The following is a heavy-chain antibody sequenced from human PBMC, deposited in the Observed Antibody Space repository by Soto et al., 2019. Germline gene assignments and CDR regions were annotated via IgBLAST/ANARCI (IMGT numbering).Heavy chain of an antibody. CDR3: ARVNNYYGSGSYYFYY. CDR2: IYYSGST. Sequence: SETLFLTCTVSGGSISSYYWSWIRQPPGKGLEWIGYIYYSGSTNYNPSLKSRVTISVDTSKNQFSLKLSSVTAADTAVYYCARVNNYYGSGSYYFYYWGQGTLVTVSS. D-gene: IGHD3-10*01. CDR1: GGSISSYY. V-gene: IGHV4-59*08. J-gene: IGHJ4*02.